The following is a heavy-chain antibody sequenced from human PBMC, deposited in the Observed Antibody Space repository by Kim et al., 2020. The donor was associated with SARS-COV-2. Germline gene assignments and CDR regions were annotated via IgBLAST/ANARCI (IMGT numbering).Heavy chain of an antibody. CDR1: GFTFSSYG. D-gene: IGHD2-2*01. V-gene: IGHV3-33*01. CDR2: IWYDGSNK. CDR3: VRDSSYCSSTRCYGNGFDY. J-gene: IGHJ4*02. Sequence: GGSLRLSCAASGFTFSSYGMYWVRQAPGKGLEWVAVIWYDGSNKYYGDSVKGRFTISRDNSKNTLYLQMNSLRAEDTAVYYCVRDSSYCSSTRCYGNGFDYWGQGTLVTVSS.